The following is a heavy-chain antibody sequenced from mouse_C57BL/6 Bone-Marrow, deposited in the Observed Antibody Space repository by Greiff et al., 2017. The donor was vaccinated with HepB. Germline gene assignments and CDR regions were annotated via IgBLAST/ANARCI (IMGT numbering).Heavy chain of an antibody. V-gene: IGHV1-81*01. J-gene: IGHJ2*01. CDR3: AILWLLLDY. Sequence: VKLMESGAELARPGASVKLSCKASGYTFTSYGISWVKQRTGQGLEWIGEIYPRSGNTYYNEKFKGKATLTADKSSSTVYMELRSLTSEDSAVYFCAILWLLLDYWGQGTTLTVSS. CDR1: GYTFTSYG. D-gene: IGHD2-3*01. CDR2: IYPRSGNT.